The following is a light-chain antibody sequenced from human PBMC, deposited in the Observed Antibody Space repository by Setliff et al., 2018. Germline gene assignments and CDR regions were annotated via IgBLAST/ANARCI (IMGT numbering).Light chain of an antibody. Sequence: QSALTQPAAVSGSPGQSITISCAGTSSDVGGYNHVSWYQQHPGKAPKLMIYEVTKRPSGVSDRFSGSKSGNTASLTISGLQAEDEADYYCLSYTSKSTNGLFAGGTQGTVL. CDR2: EVT. V-gene: IGLV2-14*03. CDR3: LSYTSKSTNGL. J-gene: IGLJ2*01. CDR1: SSDVGGYNH.